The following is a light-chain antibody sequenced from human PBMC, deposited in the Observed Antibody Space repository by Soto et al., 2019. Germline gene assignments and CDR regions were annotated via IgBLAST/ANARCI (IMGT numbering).Light chain of an antibody. Sequence: QSALTQPASVSGSPGQSITISCTGTSSDVGGYNYVSWYQRHSGTAPKLMIYEVSNRPSGVSNRFSGSKSGNTASLTISGLQAEDEADYYCSSYTTSISPYVFGTGTKLTVL. CDR2: EVS. CDR1: SSDVGGYNY. J-gene: IGLJ1*01. V-gene: IGLV2-14*01. CDR3: SSYTTSISPYV.